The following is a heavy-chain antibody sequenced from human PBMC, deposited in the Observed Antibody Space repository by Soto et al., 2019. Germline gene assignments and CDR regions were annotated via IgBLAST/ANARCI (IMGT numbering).Heavy chain of an antibody. CDR3: ARRFYGMDV. CDR1: GGTFGTYA. J-gene: IGHJ6*02. CDR2: SIPIFGTA. Sequence: QVQLVQSGAEVKKPGSSVKVSCKASGGTFGTYAISWVRQAPGQGLEWMGGSIPIFGTADYAQKFQGRVTITADESTTTGYMELSSLRSEDTAVYYCARRFYGMDVWGQGTTVTVSS. V-gene: IGHV1-69*12.